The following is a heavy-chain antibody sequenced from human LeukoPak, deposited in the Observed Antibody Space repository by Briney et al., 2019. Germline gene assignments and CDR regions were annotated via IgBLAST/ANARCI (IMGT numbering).Heavy chain of an antibody. CDR1: GFTFSSYW. D-gene: IGHD1-26*01. CDR3: ARSPGWEPTDAFDI. V-gene: IGHV3-7*01. Sequence: GGSLRLSCAASGFTFSSYWMSWVRQAPGKGLEWVANIKQDGSEKYYVDSVKGRFTISRDNAKNSLYLQMNSLRAEDTAVYYCARSPGWEPTDAFDIWGQGTMVTVSS. J-gene: IGHJ3*02. CDR2: IKQDGSEK.